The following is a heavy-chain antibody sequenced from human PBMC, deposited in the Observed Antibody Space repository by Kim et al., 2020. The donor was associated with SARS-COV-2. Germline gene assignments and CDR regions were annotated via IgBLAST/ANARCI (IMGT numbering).Heavy chain of an antibody. D-gene: IGHD3-9*01. J-gene: IGHJ4*02. CDR3: SSYPNSDWSLRY. CDR1: GDSISSRGYL. Sequence: SETLSLTCTVSGDSISSRGYLWAWIRQSPGMGLEWLASISYSGETYYNPSLKSRCTISKDTSKNQLSLKLNSVTAADTALYYFSSYPNSDWSLRYWCQGT. CDR2: ISYSGET. V-gene: IGHV4-39*07.